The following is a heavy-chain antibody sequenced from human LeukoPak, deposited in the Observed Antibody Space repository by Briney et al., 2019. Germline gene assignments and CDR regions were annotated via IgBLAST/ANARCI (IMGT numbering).Heavy chain of an antibody. CDR2: INHSGST. D-gene: IGHD3-10*01. Sequence: PSETLSLTCAVYGGSFSGYYWSWIRQPPGKGLDWIGEINHSGSTNYNPSLKSRVTISVDTSKNQFSLKLSSVTAADTAVYYCARVGYYYGSGEANWFDPWGQGTLVTVSS. J-gene: IGHJ5*02. CDR1: GGSFSGYY. CDR3: ARVGYYYGSGEANWFDP. V-gene: IGHV4-34*01.